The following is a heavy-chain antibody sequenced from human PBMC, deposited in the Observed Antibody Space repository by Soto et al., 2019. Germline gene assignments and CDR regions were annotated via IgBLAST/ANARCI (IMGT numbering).Heavy chain of an antibody. J-gene: IGHJ6*02. Sequence: PSETLSLTCAVYGGSFSGYYWSWIRQPPGKGLEWIGEINHSGSTNYNPSLKSRVTISVDTSKNQFSLKLSSVTAADTAVYYCARAYYVWGSYRYPPPNYYGMDVWGQGTTVTVSS. CDR3: ARAYYVWGSYRYPPPNYYGMDV. CDR2: INHSGST. V-gene: IGHV4-34*01. CDR1: GGSFSGYY. D-gene: IGHD3-16*02.